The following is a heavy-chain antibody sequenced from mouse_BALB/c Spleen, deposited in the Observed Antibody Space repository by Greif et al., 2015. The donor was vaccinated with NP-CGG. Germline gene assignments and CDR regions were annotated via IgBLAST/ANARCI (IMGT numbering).Heavy chain of an antibody. V-gene: IGHV6-3*01. CDR1: GFTFSSYW. CDR3: TVYDSYAMDY. J-gene: IGHJ4*01. Sequence: EVKVEESGGGLVQPGGSMKLSCVASGFTFSSYWMSWVRQSPEKGLEWVAEIRLKSDNYATHYAESVKGKFTISRDDSKSRLYLQMNSLRAEDTGIYYCTVYDSYAMDYWGQGTSVTVSS. D-gene: IGHD2-12*01. CDR2: IRLKSDNYAT.